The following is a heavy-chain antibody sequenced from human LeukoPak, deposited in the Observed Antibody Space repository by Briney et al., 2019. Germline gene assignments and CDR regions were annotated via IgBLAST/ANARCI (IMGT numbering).Heavy chain of an antibody. CDR2: ISSDGTKI. V-gene: IGHV3-74*01. CDR3: ARGLSYYDSSGYSFDY. J-gene: IGHJ4*02. CDR1: DFPFSNYW. D-gene: IGHD3-22*01. Sequence: GGSLRLSCAASDFPFSNYWMHWVRQVPGERLTWVSRISSDGTKIGYAASVKGRFTISRDNSKNTLYLQMNSLRAEDTAVYYCARGLSYYDSSGYSFDYWGQGTLVTVSS.